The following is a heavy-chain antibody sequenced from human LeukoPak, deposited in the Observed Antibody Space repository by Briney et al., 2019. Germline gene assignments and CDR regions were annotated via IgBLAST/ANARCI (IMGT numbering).Heavy chain of an antibody. J-gene: IGHJ4*02. Sequence: SETLSLTCTVSGGSISSSSYYWGWIRQPPGKGLEWIGSIYYSGSTNYNPSLKSRVTISVDTSKNQFSLKLSSVTAADTAVYYCASGREYYYDSSGHTYDYWGQGTLVTVSS. D-gene: IGHD3-22*01. CDR2: IYYSGST. CDR3: ASGREYYYDSSGHTYDY. CDR1: GGSISSSSYY. V-gene: IGHV4-39*07.